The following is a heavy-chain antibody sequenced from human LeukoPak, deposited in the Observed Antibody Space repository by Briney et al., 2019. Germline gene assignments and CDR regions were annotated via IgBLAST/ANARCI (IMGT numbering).Heavy chain of an antibody. D-gene: IGHD3-22*01. V-gene: IGHV4-4*07. CDR2: ICTSGST. J-gene: IGHJ4*02. CDR1: GGSISSYY. Sequence: SETLSLTCTVSGGSISSYYWSWIRQPAGKGLEWIGRICTSGSTNYNPSLKSRVTMSVDTSKNQFSLKLSSVTAADTAVYYCARDGYYYDSSGYYEKKYYFDYWGQGTLVTVSS. CDR3: ARDGYYYDSSGYYEKKYYFDY.